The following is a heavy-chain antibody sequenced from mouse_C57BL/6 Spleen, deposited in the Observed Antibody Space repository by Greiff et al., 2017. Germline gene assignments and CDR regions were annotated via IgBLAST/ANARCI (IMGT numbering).Heavy chain of an antibody. Sequence: VQLQQSGPELVKPGASVKISCKASGYSFTGYYMNWVKQSPEKGLEWIGKINPSTGGTTYNQKFKAKATLTVDKSSSTAYMQLKRLTSEDSAVYYCARSGAAQATSFDYWGQGTTLTVSS. CDR2: INPSTGGT. D-gene: IGHD3-2*02. J-gene: IGHJ2*01. V-gene: IGHV1-42*01. CDR3: ARSGAAQATSFDY. CDR1: GYSFTGYY.